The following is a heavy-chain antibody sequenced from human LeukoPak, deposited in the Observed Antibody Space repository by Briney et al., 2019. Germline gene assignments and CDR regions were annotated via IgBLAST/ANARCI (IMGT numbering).Heavy chain of an antibody. CDR1: GYTFTGYY. CDR3: ARVVGATGY. D-gene: IGHD1-26*01. CDR2: INPNSGGT. J-gene: IGHJ4*02. V-gene: IGHV1-2*02. Sequence: ASVKVSCTASGYTFTGYYMHWVRQAPGQGLEWMGWINPNSGGTNYAQKFQGRVTTTRDTSISTAYMELSRLRSDDTAVYYCARVVGATGYWGQGTLVTVSS.